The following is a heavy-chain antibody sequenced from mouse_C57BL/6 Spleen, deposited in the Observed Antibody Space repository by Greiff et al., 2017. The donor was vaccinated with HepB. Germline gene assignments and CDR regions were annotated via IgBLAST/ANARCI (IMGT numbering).Heavy chain of an antibody. Sequence: EVQLQQSGPELVKPGASVKMSCKASGYTFTDYNMHWVKQSHGKSLEWIGYINPNNGGTSYNQKFKGKATLTVNKSSSTAYMELRSLTSEDSAVYYCARGGLFEVVTDYWGQGTTLTVSS. CDR3: ARGGLFEVVTDY. CDR1: GYTFTDYN. V-gene: IGHV1-22*01. J-gene: IGHJ2*01. CDR2: INPNNGGT. D-gene: IGHD1-1*01.